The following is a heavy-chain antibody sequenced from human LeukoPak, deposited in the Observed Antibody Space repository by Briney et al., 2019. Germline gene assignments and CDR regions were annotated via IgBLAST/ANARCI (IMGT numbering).Heavy chain of an antibody. J-gene: IGHJ4*02. V-gene: IGHV4-38-2*02. Sequence: SETLSLTCTVSGYSISSGYYWSWIRQPPGKGLEWIGEINHSGSTNYNPSLKSRVTISVDTSKNQFSLKLSSVTAADTAVYYCARLRVRGVITLLKKYYFDYWGQGTLVTVSS. CDR1: GYSISSGYY. CDR2: INHSGST. D-gene: IGHD3-10*02. CDR3: ARLRVRGVITLLKKYYFDY.